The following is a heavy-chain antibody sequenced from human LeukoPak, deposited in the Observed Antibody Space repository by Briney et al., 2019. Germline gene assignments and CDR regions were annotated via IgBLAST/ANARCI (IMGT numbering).Heavy chain of an antibody. CDR3: AREGRSSTPGY. CDR1: GGSISSYY. V-gene: IGHV4-4*07. D-gene: IGHD2-15*01. CDR2: ISSSGST. J-gene: IGHJ4*02. Sequence: PSETLSLTCTVSGGSISSYYWSWIRQPAGKELEWIGRISSSGSTDYNPSLKSRVTMSVDTSKTQFSLKLSSVTAADTAVYYCAREGRSSTPGYWGQGTLVTVSS.